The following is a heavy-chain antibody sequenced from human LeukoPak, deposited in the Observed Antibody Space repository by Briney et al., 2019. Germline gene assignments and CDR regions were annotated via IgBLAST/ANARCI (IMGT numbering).Heavy chain of an antibody. CDR1: GLTFDDYA. D-gene: IGHD6-19*01. CDR2: ISWNSGSI. J-gene: IGHJ4*02. V-gene: IGHV3-9*01. Sequence: GRSLRLSCAASGLTFDDYAMHWVRQAPGKGLEWVSGISWNSGSIGYADSVKGRFTISRDNAKNSLYLQMNSLRAEDTALYYCAKGTVAGLDYWGQGTLVTVSS. CDR3: AKGTVAGLDY.